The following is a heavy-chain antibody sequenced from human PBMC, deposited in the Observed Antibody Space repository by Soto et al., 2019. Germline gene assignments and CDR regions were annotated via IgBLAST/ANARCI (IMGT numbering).Heavy chain of an antibody. V-gene: IGHV1-2*02. CDR3: ARVGYSYGYYFDY. D-gene: IGHD5-18*01. CDR2: INPNSGGT. Sequence: SVKVSCKASAYTFTGYYMHWVRQAPGQGLEWMGWINPNSGGTNYAQKFQGRVTMTRDTSISTAYMELSRLRSDDTAVYYCARVGYSYGYYFDYWGQGTLVTVSS. J-gene: IGHJ4*02. CDR1: AYTFTGYY.